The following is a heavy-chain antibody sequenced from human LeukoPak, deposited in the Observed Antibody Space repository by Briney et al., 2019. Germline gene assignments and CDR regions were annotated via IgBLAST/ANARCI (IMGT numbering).Heavy chain of an antibody. J-gene: IGHJ6*02. V-gene: IGHV3-53*01. D-gene: IGHD1-26*01. CDR2: IYGDGSA. Sequence: PGGSLRLSCAASGFTVRNYCMSWVRQAPGKGLEWVAVIYGDGSAYYADSVKGRFTISRDNSKNTLYLQMNSLRAEDTAVYYCAKDLNSGGYYIDYYYGMDVWGQGTTVTVSS. CDR1: GFTVRNYC. CDR3: AKDLNSGGYYIDYYYGMDV.